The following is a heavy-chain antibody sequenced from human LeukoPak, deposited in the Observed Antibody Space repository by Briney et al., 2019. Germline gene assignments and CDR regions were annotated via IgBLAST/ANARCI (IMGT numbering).Heavy chain of an antibody. V-gene: IGHV3-23*01. J-gene: IGHJ3*02. CDR3: AKLPTIFGVADSFDI. CDR1: GITFSSYD. D-gene: IGHD3-3*01. Sequence: GGSLRLSSEATGITFSSYDMTWVRQAPGKGLEWISAISDRGKTDYAESVKGRFTISRDNSKNTLYLQLTSLRDEDTAIYYCAKLPTIFGVADSFDIWGQGTLVTVSS. CDR2: ISDRGKT.